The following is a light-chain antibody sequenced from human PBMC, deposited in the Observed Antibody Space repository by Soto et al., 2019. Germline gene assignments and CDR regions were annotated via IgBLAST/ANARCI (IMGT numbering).Light chain of an antibody. Sequence: ALTQPASVSGSPGQSVTISCTGTSSDVGNYNLVSWYQQHPGKAPKLMIYEVSRRPSGVSNRFSGSKSGNTASLTISGLQAEDEADYYCCSYAGSSTFYVFGTGTKVTVL. CDR2: EVS. V-gene: IGLV2-23*02. CDR3: CSYAGSSTFYV. CDR1: SSDVGNYNL. J-gene: IGLJ1*01.